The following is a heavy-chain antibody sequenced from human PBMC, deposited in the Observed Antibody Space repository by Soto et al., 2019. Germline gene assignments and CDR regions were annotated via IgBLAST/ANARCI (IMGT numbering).Heavy chain of an antibody. J-gene: IGHJ4*02. V-gene: IGHV4-34*01. D-gene: IGHD5-12*01. CDR3: ARGDFRLRNDY. CDR1: GGSFSGYY. Sequence: SSETLSLTCTVYGGSFSGYYWSWIRQPPGKGLEWIGEINHSGSTNYNPSLKSRVTISVDTSKNQFSLKLSSVTAADTAVYYCARGDFRLRNDYWGQGTLVTVSS. CDR2: INHSGST.